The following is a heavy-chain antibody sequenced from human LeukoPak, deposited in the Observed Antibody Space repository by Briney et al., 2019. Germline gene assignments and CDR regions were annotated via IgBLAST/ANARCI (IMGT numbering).Heavy chain of an antibody. CDR2: IIPIFGTA. V-gene: IGHV1-69*13. CDR3: ARPRYSGSYYYFDY. Sequence: PVKVSCKASGGTFSSYAISWVRQAPGQGLEWMGGIIPIFGTANYAQKFQGRVTITADESTSTAYMELSSLRSEDTAVYYCARPRYSGSYYYFDYWGQGTLVTVSS. D-gene: IGHD1-26*01. J-gene: IGHJ4*02. CDR1: GGTFSSYA.